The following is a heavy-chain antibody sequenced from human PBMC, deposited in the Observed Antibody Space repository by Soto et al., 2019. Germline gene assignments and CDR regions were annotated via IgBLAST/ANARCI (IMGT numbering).Heavy chain of an antibody. D-gene: IGHD6-19*01. CDR3: ARKEALWDVSGLDS. CDR2: INPDNGNP. V-gene: IGHV1-3*01. Sequence: QVHLVQSGTEATKPGASVKVSCKASGYTFSDYAIHWVRQAPGQRPEWLGWINPDNGNPKYSQKFQGRVTITWDTSASIAYMELSSLTSEDTAVYYCARKEALWDVSGLDSWGQGTLVIVST. J-gene: IGHJ4*02. CDR1: GYTFSDYA.